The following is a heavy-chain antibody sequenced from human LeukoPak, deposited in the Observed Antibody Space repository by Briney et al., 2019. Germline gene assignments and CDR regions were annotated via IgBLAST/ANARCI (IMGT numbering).Heavy chain of an antibody. CDR2: IYHTGST. V-gene: IGHV4-59*08. J-gene: IGHJ4*02. D-gene: IGHD6-13*01. CDR1: GGSIPNYY. CDR3: ARQNPAVAGQGLDY. Sequence: SETLSLTCTVSGGSIPNYYWSWVRQPPGKGLEWIGYIYHTGSTNYNPSLKSRVTLSVDTSKNQFSLRLTSVTATDTAVYYCARQNPAVAGQGLDYWGQGALVTVSS.